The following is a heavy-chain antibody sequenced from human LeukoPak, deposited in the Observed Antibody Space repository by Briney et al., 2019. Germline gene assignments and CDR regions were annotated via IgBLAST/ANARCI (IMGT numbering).Heavy chain of an antibody. CDR1: GFTFSSYA. V-gene: IGHV3-33*08. Sequence: PGGSLRLSCAASGFTFSSYAMSWVRQAPGKGLEWVAVIWYDGSNKYYADSVKGRFTISRDNSKNTLYLQMNSLRAEDTAVYYCATLGQGSDYWGQGTLVTVSS. CDR2: IWYDGSNK. J-gene: IGHJ4*02. CDR3: ATLGQGSDY.